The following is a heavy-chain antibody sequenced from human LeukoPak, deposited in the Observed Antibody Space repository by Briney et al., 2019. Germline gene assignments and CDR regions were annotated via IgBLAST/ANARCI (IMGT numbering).Heavy chain of an antibody. CDR1: GGSFSGYY. Sequence: PSETLSLTCAVYGGSFSGYYWSWIRQPPGKGLEWIGEINHSGSTHYNPSLKSRVTISVDTSKNQFSLKLSSVTAADTAVYYCARVVCSSTSCYNWFDPWGQGTLVTVSS. V-gene: IGHV4-34*01. CDR2: INHSGST. D-gene: IGHD2-2*01. J-gene: IGHJ5*02. CDR3: ARVVCSSTSCYNWFDP.